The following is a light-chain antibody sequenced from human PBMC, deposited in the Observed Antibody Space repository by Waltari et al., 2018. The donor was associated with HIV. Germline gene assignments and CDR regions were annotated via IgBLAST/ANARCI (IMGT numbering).Light chain of an antibody. CDR3: QSADSSGTYSVV. Sequence: SYELTQPPSVSVSPGQTARITCSGDALPKHYAYWYQQKPGQAPVLVIYKASERPSGIPERFSGSSSGTTVTLTISGVQAEDEADYYCQSADSSGTYSVVFGGGTKLTVL. CDR1: ALPKHY. V-gene: IGLV3-25*03. J-gene: IGLJ2*01. CDR2: KAS.